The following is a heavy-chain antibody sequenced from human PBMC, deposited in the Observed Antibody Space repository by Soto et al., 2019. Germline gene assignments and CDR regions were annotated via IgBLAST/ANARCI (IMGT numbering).Heavy chain of an antibody. J-gene: IGHJ3*02. CDR2: TIPVFNTA. CDR3: ARGVYGSGNYYTGPSAFDI. V-gene: IGHV1-69*06. CDR1: GGTLSDHG. Sequence: QVQLEQSGAEVKKPGSSVKISCKASGGTLSDHGVSWLRQAPGQGLEWVGGTIPVFNTANYAPKFQGRVTIAADKYTNIASVELGSLRSDDTAFYYCARGVYGSGNYYTGPSAFDIWGQGTLVIVSS. D-gene: IGHD3-10*01.